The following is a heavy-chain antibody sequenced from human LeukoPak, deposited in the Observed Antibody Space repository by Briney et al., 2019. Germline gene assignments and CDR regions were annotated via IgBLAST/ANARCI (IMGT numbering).Heavy chain of an antibody. Sequence: GRSLRLSCAASGFTFSSYAMHWVRQAPGKGLEWVAVISYDGSNKYYADSVKGRFTISRDNSKNTLYLQMNSLRAEDTAVYYCARWHTSGNNYYYDYWGQGTLVTVSS. CDR3: ARWHTSGNNYYYDY. J-gene: IGHJ4*02. V-gene: IGHV3-30-3*01. CDR2: ISYDGSNK. D-gene: IGHD3-22*01. CDR1: GFTFSSYA.